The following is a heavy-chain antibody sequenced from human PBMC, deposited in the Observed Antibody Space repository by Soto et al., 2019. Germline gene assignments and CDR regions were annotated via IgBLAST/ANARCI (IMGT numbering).Heavy chain of an antibody. CDR1: GGTFNTYA. D-gene: IGHD2-15*01. CDR2: ISPMFGAA. V-gene: IGHV1-69*19. J-gene: IGHJ4*02. CDR3: AREVQVHTPAFVY. Sequence: QVHLVQSGAEMKKPGSSVKVSCQSSGGTFNTYAMNWVRQAPGQGPEWMGDISPMFGAASYAPKFQGRVAMTAGQSACTPYMQLSSLTSEDTALYFCAREVQVHTPAFVYWGQGTLVTVSS.